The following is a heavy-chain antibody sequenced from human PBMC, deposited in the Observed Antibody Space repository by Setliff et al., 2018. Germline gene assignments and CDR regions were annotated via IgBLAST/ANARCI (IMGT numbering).Heavy chain of an antibody. CDR1: GFTFSSYA. CDR3: AKALNFWSGHSNYYYYYMDV. D-gene: IGHD3-3*01. CDR2: ISGSGGST. Sequence: HPGGSLRLSCAASGFTFSSYAMSWVRQAPGKGLEWVSAISGSGGSTYYADSVKGRFTISRDNSKNTLYLQMNSLRAEDTAVYYCAKALNFWSGHSNYYYYYMDVWGKGTTVTVSS. V-gene: IGHV3-23*01. J-gene: IGHJ6*03.